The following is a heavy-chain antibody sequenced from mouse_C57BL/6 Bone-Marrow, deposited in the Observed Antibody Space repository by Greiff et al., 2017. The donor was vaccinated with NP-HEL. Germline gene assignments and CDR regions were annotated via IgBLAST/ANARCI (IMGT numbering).Heavy chain of an antibody. CDR2: ISSGSSTI. J-gene: IGHJ2*01. Sequence: EVQRVESGGGLVKPGGSLKLSCAASGFTFSDYGMHWVRQAPEKGLEWVAYISSGSSTIYYADTVKGRFTISRDNAKNTLFLQMTSLRSEDTAMYYCAREFNYYGSSYFDYWGQGTTLTVSS. CDR1: GFTFSDYG. V-gene: IGHV5-17*01. D-gene: IGHD1-1*01. CDR3: AREFNYYGSSYFDY.